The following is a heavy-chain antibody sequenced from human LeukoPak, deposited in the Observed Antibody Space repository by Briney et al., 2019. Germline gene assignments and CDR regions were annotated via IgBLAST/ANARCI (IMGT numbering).Heavy chain of an antibody. J-gene: IGHJ4*02. CDR1: GFTFSSYW. D-gene: IGHD4-17*01. V-gene: IGHV3-7*01. CDR3: ARGYYGDPSQVYYFDY. CDR2: IKQDGSEK. Sequence: GGSLRLSCAASGFTFSSYWMSWVRQAPGKGLEWVANIKQDGSEKYYVDSVKGRFTISRDNAKNSLYLQMNSLRAEDTAVYYCARGYYGDPSQVYYFDYWGQGTLVTVSS.